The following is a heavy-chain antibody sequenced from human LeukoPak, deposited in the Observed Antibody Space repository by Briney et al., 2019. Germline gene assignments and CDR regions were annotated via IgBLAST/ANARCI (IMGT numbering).Heavy chain of an antibody. V-gene: IGHV3-74*01. CDR2: INSDGSST. Sequence: GGSLRLSCAASGFTFSSYWMHWVRQAPGKGLVWVSRINSDGSSTSYADSVKGRFTVSRDNAKNTLYLQMNNLRAEDTAVYYCARGTGYLLLDYWGQGTLVTVSS. J-gene: IGHJ4*02. CDR1: GFTFSSYW. CDR3: ARGTGYLLLDY. D-gene: IGHD3/OR15-3a*01.